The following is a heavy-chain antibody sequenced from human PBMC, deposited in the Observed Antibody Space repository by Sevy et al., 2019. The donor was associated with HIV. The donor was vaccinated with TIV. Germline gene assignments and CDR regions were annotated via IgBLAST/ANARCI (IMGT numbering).Heavy chain of an antibody. CDR1: GFTFGTYA. CDR3: ARRPDFGVIIPTGVLDV. CDR2: ISDSGRST. D-gene: IGHD3-3*01. Sequence: GGSLRLSCAGSGFTFGTYAMTWVRQAPGKGLQWVSVISDSGRSTYYADSVKGRVTSSRDNSKKTMHLHRNSLRVEDRATYYCARRPDFGVIIPTGVLDVWGQGTTVTVSS. J-gene: IGHJ6*02. V-gene: IGHV3-23*01.